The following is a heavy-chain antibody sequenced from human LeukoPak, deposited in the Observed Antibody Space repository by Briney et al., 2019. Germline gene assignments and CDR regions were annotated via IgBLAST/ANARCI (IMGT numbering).Heavy chain of an antibody. V-gene: IGHV4-34*01. CDR3: ARKMASVGYFDY. CDR2: INHSGST. J-gene: IGHJ4*02. CDR1: GGSFSGYY. Sequence: PSETLSLTCAVYGGSFSGYYWSWIRQPPGKGLEWIGEINHSGSTNYNPSLKSRVTISVDTSKNQFSLKLSSVTALDTAVCYCARKMASVGYFDYWGQGTLVTVFS. D-gene: IGHD5-24*01.